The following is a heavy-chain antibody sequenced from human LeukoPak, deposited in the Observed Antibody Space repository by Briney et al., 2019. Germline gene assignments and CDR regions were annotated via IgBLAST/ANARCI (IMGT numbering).Heavy chain of an antibody. CDR3: ARHGRRRFITMVRGVSKFDP. CDR1: GFTFSSYE. V-gene: IGHV4-34*01. Sequence: GSLRLSCAASGFTFSSYEMNWIRQPPGKGLEWIGEINHSGGTNYNPSLKSRVTISVDTSKNQFSLKLSSVTAADTAVYYCARHGRRRFITMVRGVSKFDPWGQGTLVTVSS. J-gene: IGHJ5*02. CDR2: INHSGGT. D-gene: IGHD3-10*01.